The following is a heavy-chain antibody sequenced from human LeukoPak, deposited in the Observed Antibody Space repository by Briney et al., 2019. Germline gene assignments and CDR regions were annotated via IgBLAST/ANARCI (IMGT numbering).Heavy chain of an antibody. CDR1: GFTFSRYA. V-gene: IGHV3-66*01. CDR2: IYSGGST. CDR3: ARWGRDLDAFDI. Sequence: PGGSLRLSCAASGFTFSRYAMSWVRQAPGKGLEWVSVIYSGGSTYYADSVKGRFTISRDNSKNTLYLQMNSLRAEDTAVYYCARWGRDLDAFDIWGQGTMVTVSS. D-gene: IGHD3-16*01. J-gene: IGHJ3*02.